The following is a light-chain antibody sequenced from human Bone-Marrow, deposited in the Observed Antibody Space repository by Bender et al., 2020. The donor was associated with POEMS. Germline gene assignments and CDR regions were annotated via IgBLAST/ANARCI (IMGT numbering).Light chain of an antibody. J-gene: IGLJ3*02. CDR1: NIESES. Sequence: SYVLTQSPSVSVAPGKTARITCEGNNIESESVHWYQQRPGQAPVLVVYDDRDRPSGIPERFSGSNSGNTATLTISRVEAGDEADYYCQVWESSSDHVVFGGGTKLTVL. CDR2: DDR. V-gene: IGLV3-21*03. CDR3: QVWESSSDHVV.